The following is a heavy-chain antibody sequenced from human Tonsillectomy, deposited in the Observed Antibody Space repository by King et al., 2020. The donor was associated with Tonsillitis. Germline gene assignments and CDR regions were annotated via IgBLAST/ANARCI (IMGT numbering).Heavy chain of an antibody. CDR1: GFTFSSYA. Sequence: VQLVESGGGLVQPGGSLRLSCAASGFTFSSYAMSWVRQAPGKGLEWVSAISGSGGSTYYADSVKGRFTISRDNSKNTLYLQMNSLRAEDTAVYYCAIKMCSGDRATDWYFDLWGRGTLVTVSS. D-gene: IGHD2-21*02. V-gene: IGHV3-23*04. J-gene: IGHJ2*01. CDR3: AIKMCSGDRATDWYFDL. CDR2: ISGSGGST.